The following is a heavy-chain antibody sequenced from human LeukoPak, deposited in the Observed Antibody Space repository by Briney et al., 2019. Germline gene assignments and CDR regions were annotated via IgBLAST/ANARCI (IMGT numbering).Heavy chain of an antibody. V-gene: IGHV3-7*01. J-gene: IGHJ4*02. CDR3: ARGFDYYGSGSYWLSDY. Sequence: GGSLRLSCAASGFTFSSYWMSWVRQAPGKGLEWVANIKQDGSEQYYVDSVKGRFTISRDNAKNSLYLQMNSLRAEDTAVYYCARGFDYYGSGSYWLSDYWGQGTLVTVSS. CDR2: IKQDGSEQ. D-gene: IGHD3-10*01. CDR1: GFTFSSYW.